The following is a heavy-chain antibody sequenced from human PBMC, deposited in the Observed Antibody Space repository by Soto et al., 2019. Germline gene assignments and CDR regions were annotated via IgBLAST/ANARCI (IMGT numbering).Heavy chain of an antibody. CDR3: ARQRTSVVIQAYFDV. J-gene: IGHJ4*02. V-gene: IGHV4-39*01. CDR1: GGSLSRRSYF. Sequence: SPENLCLPRTGTGGSLSRRSYFLGWIRPPPGKGLEWVGGIYYSGGTYNKPSLRRRVSLSIDTSKTQFSLKLNSVTAADTALYFCARQRTSVVIQAYFDVWCPGSLVTVSS. CDR2: IYYSGGT. D-gene: IGHD2-21*01.